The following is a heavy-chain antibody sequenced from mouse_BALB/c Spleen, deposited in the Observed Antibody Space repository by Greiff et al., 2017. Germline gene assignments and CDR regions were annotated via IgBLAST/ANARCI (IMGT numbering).Heavy chain of an antibody. CDR2: INPYNDGT. Sequence: SGPELVKPGASVKMSCKASGYTFTSYVMHWVKQKPGQGLEWIGYINPYNDGTKYNEKFKGKATLTSDKSSSTAYMELSSLTSEDSAVYYCARGGYGSSSWFAYWGQGTLGTVSA. CDR3: ARGGYGSSSWFAY. V-gene: IGHV1-14*01. J-gene: IGHJ3*01. D-gene: IGHD1-1*01. CDR1: GYTFTSYV.